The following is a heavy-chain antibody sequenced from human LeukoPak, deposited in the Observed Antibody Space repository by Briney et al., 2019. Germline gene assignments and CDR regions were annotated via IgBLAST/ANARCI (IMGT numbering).Heavy chain of an antibody. CDR3: AKDYYGSGSYPFY. J-gene: IGHJ4*02. D-gene: IGHD3-10*01. Sequence: GGSLRLSCAASGSTFSSYGMHWVRQAPGKGLEWVAVISYDGSNKYYADSVKGRFTISRDNSKNTLYLQMNSLRAEDTAVYYCAKDYYGSGSYPFYWGQGTLVTVSS. CDR1: GSTFSSYG. V-gene: IGHV3-30*18. CDR2: ISYDGSNK.